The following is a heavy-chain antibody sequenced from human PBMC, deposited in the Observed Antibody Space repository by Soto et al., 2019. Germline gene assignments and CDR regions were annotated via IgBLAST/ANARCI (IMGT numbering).Heavy chain of an antibody. CDR3: ARADRGIAAAGPRY. J-gene: IGHJ4*02. D-gene: IGHD6-13*01. CDR1: GYTFTSYA. V-gene: IGHV1-3*01. CDR2: INAGNGNT. Sequence: QVQLVQSGAEVKKPGASVKVSCKASGYTFTSYAMHWVRQAPGQRLEWMGWINAGNGNTKYSQKFQGRVTITRDTSASTAYMELSSLRSEDTAVYYCARADRGIAAAGPRYWGQGTLVTVSS.